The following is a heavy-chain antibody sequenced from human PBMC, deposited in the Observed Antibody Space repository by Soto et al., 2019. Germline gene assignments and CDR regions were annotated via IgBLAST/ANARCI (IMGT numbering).Heavy chain of an antibody. Sequence: SETLSLTCSVSGVSMSNNNDYWGWIRQPPGKGLEWIGSIHYSETTKYNPSLKNRVSISVDTSKKQFSLRLSSVTAADTAVYYCARQVSWWVGTFDWGQGTLVTVSS. D-gene: IGHD2-15*01. CDR3: ARQVSWWVGTFD. CDR1: GVSMSNNNDY. J-gene: IGHJ4*02. CDR2: IHYSETT. V-gene: IGHV4-39*01.